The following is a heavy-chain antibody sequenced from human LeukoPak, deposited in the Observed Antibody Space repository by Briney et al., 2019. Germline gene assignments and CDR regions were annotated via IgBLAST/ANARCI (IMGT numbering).Heavy chain of an antibody. D-gene: IGHD1-14*01. J-gene: IGHJ6*03. CDR1: GGSISSSSYY. CDR3: ARASEDYYYYYMDV. V-gene: IGHV4-39*07. CDR2: IYYSGCT. Sequence: TSETLSLTCTVSGGSISSSSYYWGWIRQPPGKGLEWIGSIYYSGCTYYNPSLKSRVTISVDTSKNQFSLKLSSVTAADTAVYYCARASEDYYYYYMDVWGKGTTVTISS.